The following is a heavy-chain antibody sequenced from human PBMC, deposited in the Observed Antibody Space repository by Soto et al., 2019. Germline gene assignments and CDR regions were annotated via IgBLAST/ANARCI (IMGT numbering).Heavy chain of an antibody. CDR2: ISSSTSSI. Sequence: EVQLVESGGGLVQPGGSLRLSCAASGFTFSSYSMNWVRQAPGKGLEWVSYISSSTSSIYYADSVKGRFTISRDNXXNSLYLQMNSLRDEDTAVYYCALGGRGTYLVPFDYWGQGTLVTVSS. CDR3: ALGGRGTYLVPFDY. V-gene: IGHV3-48*02. D-gene: IGHD1-1*01. J-gene: IGHJ4*02. CDR1: GFTFSSYS.